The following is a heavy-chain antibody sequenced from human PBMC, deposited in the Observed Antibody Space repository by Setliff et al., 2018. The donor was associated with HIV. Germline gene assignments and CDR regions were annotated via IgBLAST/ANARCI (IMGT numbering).Heavy chain of an antibody. V-gene: IGHV3-9*03. Sequence: SLRLSCAASGFTFDDYAMHWVRQAPGKGLEWVSGISWNSGSIGYADSVKGRFTISRDNAKNSLYLQMNSLRAEDMAVYYCARSVIGYYYYGMDVWGQGTLVTVSS. CDR2: ISWNSGSI. CDR3: ARSVIGYYYYGMDV. D-gene: IGHD3-10*01. CDR1: GFTFDDYA. J-gene: IGHJ6*02.